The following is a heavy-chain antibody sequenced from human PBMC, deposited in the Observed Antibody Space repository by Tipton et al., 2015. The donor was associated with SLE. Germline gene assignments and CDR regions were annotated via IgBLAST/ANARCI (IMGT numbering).Heavy chain of an antibody. CDR2: ISYDGSNK. Sequence: SLRLSCAASGFTFSSYAMHWVRQAPGKGLEWVAAISYDGSNKYYADSVKGRFTISRDNSKNTLYLQMNSLRAEDTAVYYCARERITIFGVVTAAWFDPWGQGTLVTVSS. J-gene: IGHJ5*02. D-gene: IGHD3-3*01. CDR1: GFTFSSYA. CDR3: ARERITIFGVVTAAWFDP. V-gene: IGHV3-30*04.